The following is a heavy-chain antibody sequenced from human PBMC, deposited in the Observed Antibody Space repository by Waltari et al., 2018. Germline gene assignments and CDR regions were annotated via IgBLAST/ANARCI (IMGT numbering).Heavy chain of an antibody. J-gene: IGHJ4*02. CDR3: ARDLGATEYYFDY. CDR1: GFTLSSYG. Sequence: QVQLVESGGGVVQPGRSRRLSCAASGFTLSSYGMPWVRQAPGKGLEWVAVIWYDGSNKYYADSVKGRFTISRDNSKNTLYLQMNSLRAEDTAVYYCARDLGATEYYFDYWGQGTLVTVSS. CDR2: IWYDGSNK. D-gene: IGHD1-26*01. V-gene: IGHV3-33*01.